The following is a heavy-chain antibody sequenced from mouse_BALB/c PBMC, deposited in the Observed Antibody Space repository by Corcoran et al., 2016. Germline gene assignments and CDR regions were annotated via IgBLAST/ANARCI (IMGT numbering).Heavy chain of an antibody. CDR1: GYSITSGYY. J-gene: IGHJ1*01. Sequence: DVQLQESGPGLVKPSQSLSLTCSVTGYSITSGYYWNWIRQFPGNKLEWMGYISYDGSNNYNPSLKNRISITRDTSKNQFFLKLNSVTTEDTATYYCARDWGRSRFDVWGAGTTVTVSS. CDR3: ARDWGRSRFDV. CDR2: ISYDGSN. V-gene: IGHV3-6*02.